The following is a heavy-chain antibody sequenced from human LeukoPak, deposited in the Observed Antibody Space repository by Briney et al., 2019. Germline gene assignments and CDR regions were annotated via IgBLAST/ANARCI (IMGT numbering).Heavy chain of an antibody. V-gene: IGHV3-30*03. J-gene: IGHJ4*02. CDR3: VRDFPNSKPRFDW. D-gene: IGHD2/OR15-2a*01. CDR1: GFTFTSYN. CDR2: ISYDGNKK. Sequence: GGSLRLSCAASGFTFTSYNFHWVRQAPGKGLQWVGMISYDGNKKYEHSVKGRTTISRENSKNTLYLQMTSLRLEDTAVYFCVRDFPNSKPRFDWWGQGTLVTVSS.